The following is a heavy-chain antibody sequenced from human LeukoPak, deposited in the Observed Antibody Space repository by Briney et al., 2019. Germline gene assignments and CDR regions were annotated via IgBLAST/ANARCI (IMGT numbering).Heavy chain of an antibody. D-gene: IGHD2-15*01. CDR1: GFTFASYA. CDR3: AKDLVVVAATRPFDY. Sequence: PGGSLRLSCAASGFTFASYAMSWVRQAPGKGLEWVSGISGSGGSTYYADSVKGRFTISRDNSKNTLYLQMSSLRAEDTAVYYCAKDLVVVAATRPFDYWGQGTLVTVSS. J-gene: IGHJ4*02. V-gene: IGHV3-23*01. CDR2: ISGSGGST.